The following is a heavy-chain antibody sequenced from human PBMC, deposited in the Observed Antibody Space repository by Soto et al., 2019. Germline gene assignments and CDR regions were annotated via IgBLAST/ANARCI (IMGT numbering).Heavy chain of an antibody. CDR1: GFTFNSAW. D-gene: IGHD3-22*01. Sequence: GGSLRLSCAASGFTFNSAWMTWVRQAPGKGLEWIGLIKSDVDGGTTDHAAPVKGRFTISRDDSKNMLYLQMNTLKAEDTAMYYCTTIELWGQGTQVTVS. J-gene: IGHJ1*01. V-gene: IGHV3-15*01. CDR3: TTIEL. CDR2: IKSDVDGGTT.